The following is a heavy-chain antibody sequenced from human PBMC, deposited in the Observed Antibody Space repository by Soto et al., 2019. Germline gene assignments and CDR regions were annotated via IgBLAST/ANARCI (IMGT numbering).Heavy chain of an antibody. CDR3: AKDGPGDFTMLIYWYFDL. J-gene: IGHJ2*01. D-gene: IGHD7-27*01. V-gene: IGHV3-23*01. CDR1: GFTFSSYA. CDR2: ISGSGGST. Sequence: GGSLRLSCAASGFTFSSYAMSWVRQAPGKGLEWVSAISGSGGSTYYADSVKGRFTISRDNSKNTLYLQMNSLRAEDTAVYYCAKDGPGDFTMLIYWYFDLWGRGTLVTVSS.